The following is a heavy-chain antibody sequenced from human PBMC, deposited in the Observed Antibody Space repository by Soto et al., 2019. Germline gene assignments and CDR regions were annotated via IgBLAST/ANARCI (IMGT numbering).Heavy chain of an antibody. J-gene: IGHJ4*02. D-gene: IGHD6-6*01. Sequence: QITLKESGPPLVKPTQTLTLTCTFSGFSLSTSGVGVGWIRQPPGKALEWLALIYWDDDERDSPSLKSRLTITKDTSKNHVVLTMTNMDPVDTATYYCAHTPYTGSSYYFDLWGQGTLVTVSS. CDR1: GFSLSTSGVG. CDR3: AHTPYTGSSYYFDL. CDR2: IYWDDDE. V-gene: IGHV2-5*02.